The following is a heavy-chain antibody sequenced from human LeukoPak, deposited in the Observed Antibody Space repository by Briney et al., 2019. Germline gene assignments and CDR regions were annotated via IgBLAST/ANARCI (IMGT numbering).Heavy chain of an antibody. CDR3: ATRGDRIVVVPAAVIDY. J-gene: IGHJ4*02. D-gene: IGHD2-2*01. CDR1: GGSISSSSYY. Sequence: SETLSLTCTVSGGSISSSSYYWGWIRQPPGKGLEWIGSIYYSGSTYYNPSLKSRVTIPVDTSKNQFSLKLSSVTAADTAVYYCATRGDRIVVVPAAVIDYWGQGTLVTVSS. V-gene: IGHV4-39*01. CDR2: IYYSGST.